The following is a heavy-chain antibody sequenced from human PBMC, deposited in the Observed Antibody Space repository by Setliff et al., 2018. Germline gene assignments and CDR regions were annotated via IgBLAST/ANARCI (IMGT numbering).Heavy chain of an antibody. CDR2: IIPIFGTA. CDR3: ARDPWQWLTTFTSAEYFQH. D-gene: IGHD6-19*01. CDR1: GGTFSSYA. Sequence: SVKVSCKASGGTFSSYAISWVRQAPGQGLEWMGRIIPIFGTANYAQKFQGRVTITADKSTSTAYMELSSLRSEDTAVYYCARDPWQWLTTFTSAEYFQHWGQGTLVTVSS. V-gene: IGHV1-69*06. J-gene: IGHJ1*01.